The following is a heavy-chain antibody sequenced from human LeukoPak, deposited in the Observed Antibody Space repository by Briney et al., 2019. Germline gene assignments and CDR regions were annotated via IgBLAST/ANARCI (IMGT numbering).Heavy chain of an antibody. D-gene: IGHD5-12*01. J-gene: IGHJ4*02. CDR2: IWYDGSSK. CDR3: TKWTGYGDS. CDR1: GFTFSSYG. Sequence: PGRSLRLSCAASGFTFSSYGMHWVRQAPGKGLEWVAVIWYDGSSKYYADSVKGRFTISRDNSKNTLDLQMNSLRADDTAVYYCTKWTGYGDSWGQGTLVTVSS. V-gene: IGHV3-33*06.